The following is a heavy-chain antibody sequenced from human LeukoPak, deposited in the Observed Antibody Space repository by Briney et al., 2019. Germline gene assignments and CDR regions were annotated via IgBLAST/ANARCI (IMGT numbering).Heavy chain of an antibody. CDR1: GGSISSYY. J-gene: IGHJ4*02. V-gene: IGHV4-59*01. Sequence: PSETLSLTCTVSGGSISSYYWSWIRQHPGKGLEWIGYIYYSGSTNYNPSLKSRVTISVDTSKNQFSLKLSSVTAADTAVYYCARAVHYYDRLDYWGQGTLVTVSS. CDR3: ARAVHYYDRLDY. CDR2: IYYSGST. D-gene: IGHD3-22*01.